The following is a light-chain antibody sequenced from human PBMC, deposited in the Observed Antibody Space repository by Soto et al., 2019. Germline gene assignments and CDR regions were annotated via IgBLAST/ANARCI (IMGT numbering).Light chain of an antibody. Sequence: DIVMTQSPLSLPVTPGEPASISCRSSQSLLYSNGDNSLNWYLQKPGQSPHLLIYLGCNRASGVPDRFSGSGSGKDFTLKISRVEAEDVGVYYCMQALRTPFTFGGGTRVEIK. CDR1: QSLLYSNGDNS. V-gene: IGKV2-28*01. CDR3: MQALRTPFT. J-gene: IGKJ4*01. CDR2: LGC.